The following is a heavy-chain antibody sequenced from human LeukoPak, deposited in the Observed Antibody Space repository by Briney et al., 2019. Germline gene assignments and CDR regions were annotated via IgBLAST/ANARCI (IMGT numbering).Heavy chain of an antibody. CDR3: ARAFHSGYDLEGFDY. J-gene: IGHJ4*02. CDR2: IYYSGST. D-gene: IGHD5-12*01. Sequence: SETLSLTCTVSGGSISSYYWSWIRQPPGKGLEWIGYIYYSGSTYYNPSLKSRVTISVDTSKNQFSLKLSSVTAADTAVYYCARAFHSGYDLEGFDYWGQGTLVTVSS. CDR1: GGSISSYY. V-gene: IGHV4-59*12.